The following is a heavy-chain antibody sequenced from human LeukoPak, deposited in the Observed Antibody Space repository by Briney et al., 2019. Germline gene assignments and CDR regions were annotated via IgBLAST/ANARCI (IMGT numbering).Heavy chain of an antibody. CDR1: GYTLTELS. Sequence: AASVKVSCKVSGYTLTELSMHWVRQAPGKGLEWMGGFDPEDGETIYAQKFQGRVTMTEDTSTDTAYMELSSLRSEDTAVYYCATTLGYCSGGSCYPFDYWGQGTLVTVSS. J-gene: IGHJ4*02. CDR2: FDPEDGET. V-gene: IGHV1-24*01. CDR3: ATTLGYCSGGSCYPFDY. D-gene: IGHD2-15*01.